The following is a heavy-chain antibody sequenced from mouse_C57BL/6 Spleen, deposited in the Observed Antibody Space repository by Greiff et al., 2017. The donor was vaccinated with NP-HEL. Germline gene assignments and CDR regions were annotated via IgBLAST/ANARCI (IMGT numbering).Heavy chain of an antibody. CDR3: ARGRSGYPSFDY. CDR1: GYTFTSYW. J-gene: IGHJ2*01. V-gene: IGHV1-52*01. D-gene: IGHD3-2*02. CDR2: IDPSDSET. Sequence: QVQLQQPGAELVRPGSSVKLSCKASGYTFTSYWMHWVKQRPIQGLEWIGNIDPSDSETHYNQKFKDKATLTVDKSSSTAYMQLSSLTSEDSAVYYCARGRSGYPSFDYWGQGTTLTVSS.